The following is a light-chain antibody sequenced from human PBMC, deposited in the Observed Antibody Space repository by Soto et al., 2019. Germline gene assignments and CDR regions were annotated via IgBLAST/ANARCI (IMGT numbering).Light chain of an antibody. CDR1: QGIISW. J-gene: IGKJ5*01. Sequence: IQMTQSTSSVSASVGDTVTITCRASQGIISWLDWYQQKPGKAPDLLIYAASNLQSGVPSRFSASRSGTDFTLTINSLQPEDFATYFCQQANSFPRTFGQGTRLEIK. CDR2: AAS. CDR3: QQANSFPRT. V-gene: IGKV1-12*01.